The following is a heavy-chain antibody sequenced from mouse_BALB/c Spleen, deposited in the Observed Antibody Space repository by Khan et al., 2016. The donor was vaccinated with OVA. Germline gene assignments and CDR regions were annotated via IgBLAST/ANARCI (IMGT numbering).Heavy chain of an antibody. CDR1: GYTFTNYG. V-gene: IGHV9-1*02. CDR3: ARGASYWYFDV. CDR2: INTYTGEP. J-gene: IGHJ1*01. Sequence: QIQLVPSGPELKKPGETVKISCKASGYTFTNYGMNWVKQAPGKGLKWMGWINTYTGEPTYTGDFKGRFAFSLETSASTAYLQINNLKNEDMATYFCARGASYWYFDVWGAGTTVTVSS.